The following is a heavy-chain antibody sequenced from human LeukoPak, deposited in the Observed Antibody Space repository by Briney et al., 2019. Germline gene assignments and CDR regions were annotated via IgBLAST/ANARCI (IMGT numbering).Heavy chain of an antibody. CDR3: GRRGGTWPKYYFDY. D-gene: IGHD3-10*01. J-gene: IGHJ4*02. Sequence: GGSLRLSCAASGFTFGTYAMNWVRQAPGKGLEWVSDISGSGGTTYYADSVKGRFTISRDNSKNTLYLQMNSLRAEDTAVYYCGRRGGTWPKYYFDYWGQGSLVTVSS. CDR2: ISGSGGTT. V-gene: IGHV3-23*01. CDR1: GFTFGTYA.